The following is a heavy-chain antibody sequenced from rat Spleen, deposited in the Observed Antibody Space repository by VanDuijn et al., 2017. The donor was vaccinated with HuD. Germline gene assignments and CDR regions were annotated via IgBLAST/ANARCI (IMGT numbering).Heavy chain of an antibody. CDR3: ARHNSGYGVIYA. V-gene: IGHV3-1*01. CDR1: GYSITSNY. CDR2: ISYSGGT. J-gene: IGHJ4*01. Sequence: EVQLQESGPGLVKPSQSLSLTCSVTGYSITSNYWAWIRKFPGNKMEWMGYISYSGGTGYNPSLKSRISITGDTSKNQFFLQLNSVTTEDTATYYCARHNSGYGVIYAWGQGASVTVSS. D-gene: IGHD4-3*01.